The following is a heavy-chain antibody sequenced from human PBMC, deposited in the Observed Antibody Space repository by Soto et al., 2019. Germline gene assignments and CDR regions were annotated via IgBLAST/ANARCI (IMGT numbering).Heavy chain of an antibody. V-gene: IGHV3-21*01. J-gene: IGHJ3*02. D-gene: IGHD1-26*01. CDR1: GFTFSSYS. CDR3: ARDLTEWELRFCAFDI. Sequence: EVQLVESGGGLVKPGGALRLSCAASGFTFSSYSMNWVRQAPGKGLEWVSSISSSSSYIYYADSVKGRFTISRDNAKNAQYLQMNSLRAEDTAVYYCARDLTEWELRFCAFDIWGQGTMVTVSS. CDR2: ISSSSSYI.